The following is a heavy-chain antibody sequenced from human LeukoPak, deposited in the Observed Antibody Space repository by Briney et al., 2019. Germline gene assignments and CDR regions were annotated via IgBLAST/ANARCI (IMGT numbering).Heavy chain of an antibody. CDR1: GFTFSSYS. D-gene: IGHD4-23*01. CDR3: AREQIKASTVISDY. V-gene: IGHV3-21*01. Sequence: PGGSLRLSCAASGFTFSSYSMNWVRQAPGKGLEWVSSISSSSYIYYADSVKGRFTISRDNAKNSLYLQMNSLRAEDTAVYYCAREQIKASTVISDYWGQGTLVTVSS. J-gene: IGHJ4*02. CDR2: ISSSSYI.